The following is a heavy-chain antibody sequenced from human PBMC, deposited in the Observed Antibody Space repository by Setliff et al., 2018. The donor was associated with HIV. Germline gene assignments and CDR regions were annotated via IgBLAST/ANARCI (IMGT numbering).Heavy chain of an antibody. V-gene: IGHV4-34*01. Sequence: SETLSLTCAVYGGSFSGYYWSWIRQPPGKGLEWIGEINHSGSTNYNPSLKSRVTISVDTSKNQFSLKLSSVTAADTAVYYCARVQMAYAAFDVWGQGTMVT. J-gene: IGHJ3*01. CDR1: GGSFSGYY. D-gene: IGHD4-17*01. CDR3: ARVQMAYAAFDV. CDR2: INHSGST.